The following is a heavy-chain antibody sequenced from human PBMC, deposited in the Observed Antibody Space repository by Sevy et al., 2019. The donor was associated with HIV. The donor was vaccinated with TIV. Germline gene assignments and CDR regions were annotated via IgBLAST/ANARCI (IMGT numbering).Heavy chain of an antibody. J-gene: IGHJ4*02. Sequence: ASVKVSCKASGYTLTGYYMHWVRQAPGQGLEWMGWINPNSGGTNYAQKFQDRVTMTRDTSINTAYMELSRLRSDDTALYYCARDMELVDEGTQEFFYWGQGTLVTVSS. CDR1: GYTLTGYY. CDR3: ARDMELVDEGTQEFFY. V-gene: IGHV1-2*02. CDR2: INPNSGGT. D-gene: IGHD1-7*01.